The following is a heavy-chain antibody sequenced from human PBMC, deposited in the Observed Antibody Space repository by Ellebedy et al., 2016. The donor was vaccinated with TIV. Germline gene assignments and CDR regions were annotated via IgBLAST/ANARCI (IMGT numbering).Heavy chain of an antibody. CDR1: GYTFTGYY. J-gene: IGHJ4*02. D-gene: IGHD1-26*01. V-gene: IGHV1-18*04. CDR3: ARDYGDSGSLFDY. CDR2: ISAYNGNT. Sequence: AASVKVSCKASGYTFTGYYMHWVRQAPGQGLEWMGWISAYNGNTNYAQKLQGRVTMTTDTSTSTAYMELRSLRSDDTAVYYCARDYGDSGSLFDYWGQGTLVTVSS.